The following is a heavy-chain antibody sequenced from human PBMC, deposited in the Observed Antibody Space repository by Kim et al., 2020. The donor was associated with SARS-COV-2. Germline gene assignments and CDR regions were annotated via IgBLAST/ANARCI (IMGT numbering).Heavy chain of an antibody. J-gene: IGHJ6*02. CDR3: AKEWLFRVVDGMDV. D-gene: IGHD3-22*01. V-gene: IGHV3-30*02. Sequence: ADSVKGRFTISRDNSKNTLYLQMNSLRAEDTAVYYCAKEWLFRVVDGMDVWGQGTTVTVSS.